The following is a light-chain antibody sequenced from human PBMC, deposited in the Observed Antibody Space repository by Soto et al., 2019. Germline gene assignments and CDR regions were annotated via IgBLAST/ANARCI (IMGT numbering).Light chain of an antibody. J-gene: IGKJ1*01. CDR2: GAS. CDR3: QQYDSSLT. CDR1: QSISSSF. Sequence: EIVLTQSPGSLSLSPGETATLSCRASQSISSSFFAWYQQRPGQAPRLLIYGASRRATGIPDRSTGSGSGTDFTLTISRLEPEDFAVYYCQQYDSSLTFGLGTKVEIK. V-gene: IGKV3-20*01.